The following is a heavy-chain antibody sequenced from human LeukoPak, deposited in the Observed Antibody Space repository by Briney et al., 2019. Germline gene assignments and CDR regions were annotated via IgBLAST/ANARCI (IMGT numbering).Heavy chain of an antibody. CDR3: ARDIAAAGLFFDY. D-gene: IGHD6-13*01. CDR1: GFTFSSYW. Sequence: GGSLRLSCAASGFTFSSYWMSWVRQAPGKGLEWVANMKYDGSEKDYVDSVKGRFTISRDNAKNSLYLQMNSLRAEDTAVYYCARDIAAAGLFFDYWGQGTLVTVSS. CDR2: MKYDGSEK. V-gene: IGHV3-7*01. J-gene: IGHJ4*02.